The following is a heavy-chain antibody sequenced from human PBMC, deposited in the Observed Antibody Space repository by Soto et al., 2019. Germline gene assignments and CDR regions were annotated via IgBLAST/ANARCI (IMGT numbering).Heavy chain of an antibody. Sequence: PSETLSLTCTVSGGSFSSYFGHWIRQPPGKGRDWIAYIYYTGSTNYNPSLKSGGTISIDTSKNQFSLKLSSVTAADTAVYYCARGRAVAGHYYFDYWGQGALVTVSS. V-gene: IGHV4-59*08. CDR1: GGSFSSYF. J-gene: IGHJ4*02. CDR3: ARGRAVAGHYYFDY. CDR2: IYYTGST. D-gene: IGHD6-19*01.